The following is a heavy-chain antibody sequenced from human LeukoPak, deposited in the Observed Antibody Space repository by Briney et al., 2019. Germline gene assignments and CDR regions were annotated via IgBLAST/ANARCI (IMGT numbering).Heavy chain of an antibody. CDR2: ISSSGSYI. CDR1: GFTFSSYS. J-gene: IGHJ4*02. Sequence: GGSLRLSCAASGFTFSSYSMNWVRQAPGKGLEWVSSISSSGSYIYYADSVKGRFTISRDNAKNSLYLQMNSLRAEDTAVYYCARGALEGFDYWGQGTLATVSS. D-gene: IGHD5-24*01. CDR3: ARGALEGFDY. V-gene: IGHV3-21*01.